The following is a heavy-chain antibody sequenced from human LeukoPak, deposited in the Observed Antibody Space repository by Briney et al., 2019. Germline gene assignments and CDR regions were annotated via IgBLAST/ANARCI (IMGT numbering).Heavy chain of an antibody. D-gene: IGHD6-25*01. J-gene: IGHJ3*02. Sequence: GGSLRLSCAASGFTFSNAWMSWVRQAPGKGLEWVGRIKSKTDGGTTDYAAPVKGRFTISRDNSKNTLYLQMNSLRADDTALYYCAKDSSLHSSDYGAFDIWGQGTMVTVSS. V-gene: IGHV3-15*01. CDR2: IKSKTDGGTT. CDR3: AKDSSLHSSDYGAFDI. CDR1: GFTFSNAW.